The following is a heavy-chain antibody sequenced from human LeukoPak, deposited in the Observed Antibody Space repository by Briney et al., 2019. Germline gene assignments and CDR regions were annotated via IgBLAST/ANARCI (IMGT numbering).Heavy chain of an antibody. CDR3: ARAHYYDSSGLDF. CDR1: GFTFSSYE. J-gene: IGHJ4*02. V-gene: IGHV3-48*03. Sequence: GGSLRLSCAASGFTFSSYEMNWVRQAPGKGLEWVSYISSSGSTIYYVDSLKGRFTISRDNAKNSLYLQMNSLRAEDTAVYYCARAHYYDSSGLDFWGQGTLVTVSS. D-gene: IGHD3-22*01. CDR2: ISSSGSTI.